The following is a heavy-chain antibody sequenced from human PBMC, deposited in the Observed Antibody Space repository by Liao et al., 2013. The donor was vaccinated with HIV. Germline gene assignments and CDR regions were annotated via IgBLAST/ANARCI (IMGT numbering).Heavy chain of an antibody. V-gene: IGHV4-34*01. Sequence: QVQLQQWGAGLLRPSETLSLTCAVYGGSISGHYWSWIRQGPGKGLEWIGEINHGGSTNYNPSLKSRVTISLDTSKNQFSLTLNSVTAADTAVFYCARSRGVRQWLVHFDSWGQGTLVTVSS. CDR3: ARSRGVRQWLVHFDS. D-gene: IGHD6-19*01. J-gene: IGHJ4*01. CDR1: GGSISGHY. CDR2: INHGGST.